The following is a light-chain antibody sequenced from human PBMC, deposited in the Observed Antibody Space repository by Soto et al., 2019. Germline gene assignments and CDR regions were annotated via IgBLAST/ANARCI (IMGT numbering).Light chain of an antibody. CDR2: DAS. CDR1: QSIRNW. V-gene: IGKV1-5*01. CDR3: QQYIGFLWT. Sequence: DIHMTQSPSTLSASVGDRVTITCRASQSIRNWLAWYQQQPGRAPKLLIYDASNLESGVPLRFSGSGSGTEFTLTISSLQPDDLATYYCQQYIGFLWTFGQGTKVEIK. J-gene: IGKJ1*01.